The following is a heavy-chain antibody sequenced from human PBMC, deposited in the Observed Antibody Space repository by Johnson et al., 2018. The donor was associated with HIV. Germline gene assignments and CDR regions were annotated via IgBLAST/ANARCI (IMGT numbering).Heavy chain of an antibody. CDR2: IWYDGSDK. D-gene: IGHD2-8*01. J-gene: IGHJ3*02. Sequence: QVQLVESGGGVVQPGRSLRLSCAASGFTFSNYAMHWVRQAPGKGLEWVAVIWYDGSDKYYADSVKGRFTISRDNSKNTLYLQMNSLRAEDTAVYYCARVMHADAFDIWGQGTMVTVSS. V-gene: IGHV3-33*01. CDR3: ARVMHADAFDI. CDR1: GFTFSNYA.